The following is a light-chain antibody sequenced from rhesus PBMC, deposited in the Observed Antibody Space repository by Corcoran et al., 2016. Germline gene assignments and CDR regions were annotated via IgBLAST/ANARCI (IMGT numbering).Light chain of an antibody. CDR2: WAS. CDR1: QSLLYSSNNKNY. Sequence: DIVMTQSPDSLAVSLGERVTINCKSSQSLLYSSNNKNYLAWYQQKPGHVPKLLIYWASTLESGVPHRFSGSGSGTDFTLTISGLQAEDVAVYYCQQYYSTPLTFGQGTKVEIK. CDR3: QQYYSTPLT. J-gene: IGKJ1*01. V-gene: IGKV4-1*01.